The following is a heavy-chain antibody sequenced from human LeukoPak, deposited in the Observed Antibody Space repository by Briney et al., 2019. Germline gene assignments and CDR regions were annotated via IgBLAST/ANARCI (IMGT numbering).Heavy chain of an antibody. CDR1: GFTFSSYA. CDR3: AKARDDFWSGYYITVERSNFDY. Sequence: PGGSLRLSCAASGFTFSSYAMHWVRQAPGKGLEWVAFIRYDGSNKYYADSVKGRFTISRDNSKNTLYLQMNSLRAEDTAVYYCAKARDDFWSGYYITVERSNFDYWGQGTLVTVSS. D-gene: IGHD3-3*01. J-gene: IGHJ4*02. CDR2: IRYDGSNK. V-gene: IGHV3-30*02.